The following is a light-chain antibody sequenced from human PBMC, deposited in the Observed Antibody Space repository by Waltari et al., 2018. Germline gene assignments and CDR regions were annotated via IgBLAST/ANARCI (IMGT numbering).Light chain of an antibody. J-gene: IGLJ3*02. Sequence: QTVVTQEPSFSVSPGGTVTITCGLNSASGSSSYHPSWYQQTPGQSPRTLIYSTNIRSSGVPDRFSGSILGNKAALTITGAQADDESDYYCVLYMGSGIWVFGGGTKLTVL. CDR3: VLYMGSGIWV. V-gene: IGLV8-61*01. CDR2: STN. CDR1: SASGSSSYH.